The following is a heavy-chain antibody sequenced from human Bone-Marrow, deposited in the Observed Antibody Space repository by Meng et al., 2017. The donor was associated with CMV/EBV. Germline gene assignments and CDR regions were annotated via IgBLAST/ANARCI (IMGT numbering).Heavy chain of an antibody. V-gene: IGHV1-2*02. CDR2: INPDSGGS. Sequence: ASVKVSCKASGYTFTGYFVHWVRQAPGQGLEWMGWINPDSGGSNYAQKFQGRVTMTRDTSINTAYMEVRRLRSDDTAVYYCARAEVLRFLEWFFPPPDYWGQGTLVTVSS. D-gene: IGHD3-3*01. J-gene: IGHJ4*02. CDR1: GYTFTGYF. CDR3: ARAEVLRFLEWFFPPPDY.